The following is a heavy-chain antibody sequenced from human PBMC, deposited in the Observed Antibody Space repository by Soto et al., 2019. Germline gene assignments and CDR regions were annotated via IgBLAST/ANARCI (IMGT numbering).Heavy chain of an antibody. J-gene: IGHJ4*02. D-gene: IGHD2-15*01. CDR3: AKAYCSGGSCYWTYYFDY. CDR2: INVNGGST. V-gene: IGHV3-23*01. Sequence: LRLSCAASGFTFSSYAMIWVRQAPGKGLEWVSAINVNGGSTYYADSVKGRFTISRDNSKNTLYLQMNSLRAEDTAVYYCAKAYCSGGSCYWTYYFDYWGQGTLVTVSS. CDR1: GFTFSSYA.